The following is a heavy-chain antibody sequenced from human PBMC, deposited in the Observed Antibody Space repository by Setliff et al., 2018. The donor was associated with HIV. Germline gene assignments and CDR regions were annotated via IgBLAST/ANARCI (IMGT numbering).Heavy chain of an antibody. V-gene: IGHV3-7*01. CDR2: IKQNGSEK. Sequence: GGSPRLSCAASGFTFSRYWMSWVRQAPGKGLEWVANIKQNGSEKYYVDSVKGRFTISRDNAKNSLYLQMNSLRVEDTAVYYCARDPTVGSPDYFDFWGQGTLVTVSS. D-gene: IGHD1-26*01. CDR1: GFTFSRYW. CDR3: ARDPTVGSPDYFDF. J-gene: IGHJ4*02.